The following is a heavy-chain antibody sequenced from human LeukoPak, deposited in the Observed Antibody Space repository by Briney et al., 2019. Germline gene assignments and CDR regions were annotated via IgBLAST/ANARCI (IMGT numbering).Heavy chain of an antibody. J-gene: IGHJ3*02. CDR3: AKEVLRFLEWLSGYDAFDI. V-gene: IGHV3-30-3*01. CDR1: GFTFSNYA. CDR2: ISYDGSNK. Sequence: QPGRSLRLSCAASGFTFSNYAMHWVRQAPGKGLEWVAVISYDGSNKYYADSVKGRFTISRDNSKNTLYLQMNSLRVEDAAVYYCAKEVLRFLEWLSGYDAFDIWGQGTMVTVSS. D-gene: IGHD3-3*01.